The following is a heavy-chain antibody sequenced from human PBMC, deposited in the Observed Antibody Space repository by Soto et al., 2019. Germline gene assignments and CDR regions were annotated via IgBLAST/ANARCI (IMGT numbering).Heavy chain of an antibody. V-gene: IGHV1-8*01. CDR2: MDPNTGNT. CDR1: GYTFTNFD. CDR3: ARLKVGVGSTSSQRQGVWYYFDY. Sequence: ASVKVSCKASGYTFTNFDVNWVRQAPGQGLEWMGRMDPNTGNTGCAQKFQGRVTITADESTSTAYMELSSLRSEDTAVYYCARLKVGVGSTSSQRQGVWYYFDYWGQGTLVTVSS. J-gene: IGHJ4*02. D-gene: IGHD2-2*01.